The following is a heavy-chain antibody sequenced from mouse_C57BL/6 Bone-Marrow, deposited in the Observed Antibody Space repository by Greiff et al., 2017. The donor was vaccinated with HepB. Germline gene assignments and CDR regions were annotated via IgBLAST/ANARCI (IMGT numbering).Heavy chain of an antibody. CDR3: ARPLFRGFAY. CDR1: GYTFTDYN. J-gene: IGHJ3*01. CDR2: INPNNGGT. Sequence: EVKLQESGPELVKPGASVKMSCKASGYTFTDYNMHWVKQSHGKSLEWIGYINPNNGGTSYNQKFKGKATLTVNKSSSTAYMELRSLTSEDSAVYYCARPLFRGFAYWGQGTLVTVSA. V-gene: IGHV1-22*01.